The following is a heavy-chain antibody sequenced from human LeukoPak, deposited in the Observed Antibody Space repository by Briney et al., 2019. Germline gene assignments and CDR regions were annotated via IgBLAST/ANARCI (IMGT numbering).Heavy chain of an antibody. J-gene: IGHJ4*02. CDR2: IYYTGGT. CDR3: ARASSAGSDGYYLDY. Sequence: SETLSLTCTVSGDSISPYYWSWIRQSPGKGLEWIGYIYYTGGTNYNPSLKSRVTISVDTSKNQFSLKLSSVTAADTAVYYCARASSAGSDGYYLDYWGQGTLVTVSS. CDR1: GDSISPYY. D-gene: IGHD2-15*01. V-gene: IGHV4-59*01.